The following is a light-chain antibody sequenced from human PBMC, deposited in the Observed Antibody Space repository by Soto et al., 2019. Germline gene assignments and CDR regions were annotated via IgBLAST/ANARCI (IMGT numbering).Light chain of an antibody. Sequence: QPVLTQPASVSGSPGQSITISCTGTSGDVGRYQSVAWYQQHPGKVPKLMIYAVSNRPSGVSHRFSASKSGNTASLTISGLQAEDEAFYFCSSYTNSDTLTVFGGGTKVTVL. CDR1: SGDVGRYQS. CDR2: AVS. CDR3: SSYTNSDTLTV. J-gene: IGLJ3*02. V-gene: IGLV2-14*01.